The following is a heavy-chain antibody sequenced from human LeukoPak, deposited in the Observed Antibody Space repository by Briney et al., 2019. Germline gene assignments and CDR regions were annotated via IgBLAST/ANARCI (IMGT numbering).Heavy chain of an antibody. CDR3: ARDRGGVVILNWFDP. J-gene: IGHJ5*02. V-gene: IGHV3-23*01. CDR2: VSDSGGGT. D-gene: IGHD3-3*01. Sequence: PGGSLRLSCAASGFTFSSYAMSWVRQAPGKGLEWVSTVSDSGGGTFYADSVKGRFTISRDNAKNSLYLQMNSLRAEDTAVYYCARDRGGVVILNWFDPWGQGTLVTVSS. CDR1: GFTFSSYA.